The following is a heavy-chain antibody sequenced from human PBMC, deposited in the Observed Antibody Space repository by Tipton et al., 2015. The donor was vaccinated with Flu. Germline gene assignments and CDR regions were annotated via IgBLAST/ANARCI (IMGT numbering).Heavy chain of an antibody. V-gene: IGHV1-18*04. J-gene: IGHJ6*03. Sequence: QVQLVQSGAEVKKPGASMKVSCKASGYPLTSYGVSWVRQAPGQGLEWMGWISGYDDDTNYAQKFQGRVTMTTDTSTSTAYMELRSLRSDDTAVYFCARGPNYYQSYMDVWGTGTTVIVSS. CDR2: ISGYDDDT. CDR3: ARGPNYYQSYMDV. CDR1: GYPLTSYG.